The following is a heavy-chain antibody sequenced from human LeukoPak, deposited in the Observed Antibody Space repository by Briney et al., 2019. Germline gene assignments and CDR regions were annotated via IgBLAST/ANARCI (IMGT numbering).Heavy chain of an antibody. V-gene: IGHV4-59*01. D-gene: IGHD6-13*01. J-gene: IGHJ6*03. CDR2: IYYSGST. CDR3: ARSPLTYRIAAVGYYYYMDV. CDR1: GGSISSYY. Sequence: SETLSLTCTVPGGSISSYYWSWIRQPPGKGLEWIGYIYYSGSTNYNPSLKSRVTISVDTSKNQFSLKLSSVTAADTAVYYCARSPLTYRIAAVGYYYYMDVWGKGTTVTVSS.